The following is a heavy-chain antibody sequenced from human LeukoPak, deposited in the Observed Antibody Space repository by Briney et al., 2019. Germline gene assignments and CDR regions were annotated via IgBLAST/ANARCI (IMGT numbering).Heavy chain of an antibody. CDR2: MKGGGET. CDR3: TRASWISTADAVC. CDR1: GFSFTNYA. Sequence: GGSLRLSCAASGFSFTNYAMSCVRDAPARGPGCLSSMKGGGETFYSDSAKGRFNLSREDSRNTSDHQLNNPRGEQKSRYYFTRASWISTADAVCWGQGSQVTVYS. D-gene: IGHD2-2*03. V-gene: IGHV3-23*01. J-gene: IGHJ4*02.